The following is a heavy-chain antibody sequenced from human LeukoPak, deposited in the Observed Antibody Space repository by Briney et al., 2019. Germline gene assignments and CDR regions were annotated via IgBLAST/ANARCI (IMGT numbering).Heavy chain of an antibody. J-gene: IGHJ4*02. Sequence: PSETLSLTCAVYGGSFSGCYWSWIRQPPGKGLEWIGEINHSGSTNYNPSLKSRVTISVDTSKNQFSLKLSSVTAADTAVYYCARGPSIAARPRFDYWGQGTLVTVSS. CDR3: ARGPSIAARPRFDY. D-gene: IGHD6-6*01. V-gene: IGHV4-34*01. CDR1: GGSFSGCY. CDR2: INHSGST.